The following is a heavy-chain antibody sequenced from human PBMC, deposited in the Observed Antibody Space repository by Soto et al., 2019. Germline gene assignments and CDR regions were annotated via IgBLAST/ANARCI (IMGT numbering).Heavy chain of an antibody. CDR2: ISGNNGAT. CDR1: GYTFANYG. Sequence: ASVKVSCKASGYTFANYGISWVRQAPGQGLEWMGWISGNNGATNFAPKVQDRITMTLDTSTGVASLTLRSLRSDDTAIYYCVRDLKYLRVTGNWFDSSGAGTLVTVSS. J-gene: IGHJ5*01. D-gene: IGHD1-1*01. V-gene: IGHV1-18*04. CDR3: VRDLKYLRVTGNWFDS.